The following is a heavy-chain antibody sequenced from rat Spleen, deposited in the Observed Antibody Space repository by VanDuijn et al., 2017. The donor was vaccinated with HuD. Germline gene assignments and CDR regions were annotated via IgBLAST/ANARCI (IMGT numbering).Heavy chain of an antibody. CDR3: ARAYYGYWYFDF. Sequence: EVQLQESGPGLVKPSQSLSLTCSVTGYSITSSHRWNWIRKFPGNKLEWMGYINSAGSTSYNPSLKSRISITRDTSKNQFFLQVNSVTTEDTATYYCARAYYGYWYFDFWGPGTMVTVSS. CDR1: GYSITSSHR. J-gene: IGHJ1*01. D-gene: IGHD1-6*01. CDR2: INSAGST. V-gene: IGHV3-3*01.